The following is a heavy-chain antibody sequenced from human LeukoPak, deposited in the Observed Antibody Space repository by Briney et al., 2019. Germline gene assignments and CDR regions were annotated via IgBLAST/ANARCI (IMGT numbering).Heavy chain of an antibody. Sequence: SETLSLTCAVSGGSISSGGYSWSWIRQPPGKGLEWIGYIYHNGNTYCSPSLKSRVTISVDRSKNQLSLKLSSVTAADTAMYYCASGGYSYGFDYWGQGTLVTVSS. J-gene: IGHJ4*02. CDR1: GGSISSGGYS. V-gene: IGHV4-30-2*01. CDR3: ASGGYSYGFDY. CDR2: IYHNGNT. D-gene: IGHD5-18*01.